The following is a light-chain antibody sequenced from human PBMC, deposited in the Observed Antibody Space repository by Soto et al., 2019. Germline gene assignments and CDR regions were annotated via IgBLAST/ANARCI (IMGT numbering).Light chain of an antibody. CDR1: SSNIGAGYD. CDR3: QSYATSLSGWV. CDR2: GNS. J-gene: IGLJ3*02. Sequence: QSVLTQPPSVSGAPGQRVTISCTGSSSNIGAGYDVHWYQQLPGTAPKLLIYGNSNRPSGVPDRFSGSNSGSSASLAITGLHVEDDADYYCQSYATSLSGWVFGGGTQLTVL. V-gene: IGLV1-40*01.